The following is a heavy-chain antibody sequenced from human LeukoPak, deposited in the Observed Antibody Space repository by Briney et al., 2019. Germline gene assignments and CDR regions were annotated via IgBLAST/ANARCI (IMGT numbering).Heavy chain of an antibody. D-gene: IGHD3-16*02. CDR1: GGSFSGYY. J-gene: IGHJ5*02. CDR2: INHSGST. Sequence: SETLSLTCDVYGGSFSGYYWSWIRQPPGKGLEWIGEINHSGSTNYNPSLKSRVTISVDTSKNQFSLKLSSVTAADTAVYYCARSGVWGSYRFNWFDPWGQGTLVTVSS. CDR3: ARSGVWGSYRFNWFDP. V-gene: IGHV4-34*01.